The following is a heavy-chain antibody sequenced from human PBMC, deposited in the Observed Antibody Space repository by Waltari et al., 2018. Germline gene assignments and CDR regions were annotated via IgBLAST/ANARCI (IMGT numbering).Heavy chain of an antibody. CDR3: ATGPIVVVTARYDY. CDR2: FEPEDGET. J-gene: IGHJ4*02. D-gene: IGHD2-21*02. Sequence: QVQLVQSGAEVKKPGASVKVSCKVSGYTLTELSMHWVRQAPGKGLEWMGGFEPEDGETNYAQKFQGRGTMTEDTSTDTAYMELSSLRSEDTAVYYCATGPIVVVTARYDYWGQGTLVTVSS. V-gene: IGHV1-24*01. CDR1: GYTLTELS.